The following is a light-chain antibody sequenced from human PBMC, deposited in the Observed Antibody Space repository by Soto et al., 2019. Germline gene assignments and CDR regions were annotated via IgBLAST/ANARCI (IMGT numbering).Light chain of an antibody. CDR1: QSVRSY. V-gene: IGKV3-11*01. CDR2: DAS. CDR3: QQRANWPAT. Sequence: EIVLAQSPATLSLSPGERVTLTCRASQSVRSYLAWYQQKPGQAPRLLINDASNRATGIPARFSGSGSGTDFTLTISSLEPEDFAVYYCQQRANWPATFGQGTRLEIK. J-gene: IGKJ5*01.